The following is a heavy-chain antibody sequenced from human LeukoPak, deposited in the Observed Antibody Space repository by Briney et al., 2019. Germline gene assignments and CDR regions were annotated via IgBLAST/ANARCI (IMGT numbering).Heavy chain of an antibody. D-gene: IGHD3-22*01. V-gene: IGHV3-30*02. CDR1: GFTFSSYG. Sequence: GGSLRLSCAASGFTFSSYGMHWVRQAPGKGLEWVAFIRYDGSNKYYADSVKGRFTISRDNSKNTLYLQMSSLRAEDTAVYYCAKEGLSMSVWGPLVGGYSDYWGQGTLVTVSS. J-gene: IGHJ4*02. CDR3: AKEGLSMSVWGPLVGGYSDY. CDR2: IRYDGSNK.